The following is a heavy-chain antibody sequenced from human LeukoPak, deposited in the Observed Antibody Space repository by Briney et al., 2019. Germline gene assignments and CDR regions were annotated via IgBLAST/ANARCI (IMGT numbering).Heavy chain of an antibody. CDR3: ARGGDGDYLAWLVFDY. J-gene: IGHJ4*02. V-gene: IGHV1-18*01. D-gene: IGHD2-21*02. CDR1: GYRFTSYG. Sequence: GASVKVSCKASGYRFTSYGISWVRQAPGQGLEWMGWISAYNGNTNYAQKLQGRVTMTTDTSTSTAYMELRSLRSDDTAVYYCARGGDGDYLAWLVFDYWGQRNPGHR. CDR2: ISAYNGNT.